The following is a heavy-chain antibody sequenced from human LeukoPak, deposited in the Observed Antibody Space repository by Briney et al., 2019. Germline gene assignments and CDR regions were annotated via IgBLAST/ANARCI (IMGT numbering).Heavy chain of an antibody. D-gene: IGHD3-3*01. CDR3: AKDQRTISTFDY. CDR1: GFTFSSYA. CDR2: VSGSGSSS. Sequence: QPGGSLRLSCAASGFTFSSYAMSWVRQAPGKGLEWVSAVSGSGSSSYCADSVKGRFTISRDNSKNTLYLQINSLRAEDTAIYYCAKDQRTISTFDYWGQGTLVTVSS. V-gene: IGHV3-23*01. J-gene: IGHJ4*02.